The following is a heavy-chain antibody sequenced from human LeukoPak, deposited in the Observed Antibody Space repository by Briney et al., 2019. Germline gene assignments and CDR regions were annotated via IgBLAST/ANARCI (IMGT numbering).Heavy chain of an antibody. J-gene: IGHJ4*02. CDR1: GGSISSSSYY. CDR2: INHSGST. Sequence: SETLSLTCTVSGGSISSSSYYWSWIRQPPGKGLEWIGEINHSGSTNYNPSLKSRVTISVDTSKNQFSLKLSSVTAADTAVYYCARGRTYYYGSGSYVFDYWGQGTLVTVSS. V-gene: IGHV4-39*07. CDR3: ARGRTYYYGSGSYVFDY. D-gene: IGHD3-10*01.